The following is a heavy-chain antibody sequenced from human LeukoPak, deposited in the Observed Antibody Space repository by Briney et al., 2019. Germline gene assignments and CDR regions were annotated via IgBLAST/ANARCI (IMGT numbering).Heavy chain of an antibody. CDR1: GYIFTSFG. D-gene: IGHD3-9*01. V-gene: IGHV1-18*04. CDR2: ISAYNGDT. Sequence: ASVKVSCKASGYIFTSFGFLWVRQAPGRGLEWMGWISAYNGDTNYAQKVRDRLTMTTETSTYTSYMELRNLRFDDTAVYYCATSEEGYDVLTGWGETFDIWGQGTMVTVSS. J-gene: IGHJ3*02. CDR3: ATSEEGYDVLTGWGETFDI.